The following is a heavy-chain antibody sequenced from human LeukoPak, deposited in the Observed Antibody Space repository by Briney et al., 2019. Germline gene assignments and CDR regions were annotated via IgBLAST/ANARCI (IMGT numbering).Heavy chain of an antibody. V-gene: IGHV3-30-3*01. Sequence: GGSLRLSCAASGFTFSSYAMHWVRQAPGRGLEWVAVISYDGSNKYYADSVKGRFTISRDNSKNTLYLQMNSLRAEDTAVYYCARGKDSITIFGVVIIGDYFDYWGQGTLVTVSS. CDR1: GFTFSSYA. J-gene: IGHJ4*02. D-gene: IGHD3-3*01. CDR3: ARGKDSITIFGVVIIGDYFDY. CDR2: ISYDGSNK.